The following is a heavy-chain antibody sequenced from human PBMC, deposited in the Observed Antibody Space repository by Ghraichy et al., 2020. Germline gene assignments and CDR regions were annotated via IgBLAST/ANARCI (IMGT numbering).Heavy chain of an antibody. V-gene: IGHV5-10-1*01. CDR1: GYSFTSYW. CDR3: ARLTMVQGGGTQYYYYYYMDV. CDR2: IDPSDSYT. J-gene: IGHJ6*03. Sequence: GESLNISCKGSGYSFTSYWISWVRQMPGKGLEWMGRIDPSDSYTNYSPSFQGHVTISADKSISTAYLQWSSLKASDTAMYYCARLTMVQGGGTQYYYYYYMDVWGKGTTVTVSS. D-gene: IGHD3-10*01.